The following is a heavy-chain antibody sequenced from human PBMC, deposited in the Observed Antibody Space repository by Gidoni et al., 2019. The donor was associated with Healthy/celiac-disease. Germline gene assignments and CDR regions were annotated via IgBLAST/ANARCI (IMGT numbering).Heavy chain of an antibody. Sequence: QVQLVESGGGLVKPGGSLRLSFAASGFTFSDYYMSWIRQAPGKGLEWVSYISSSSSYTNYADSVKGRFTISRDNAKNSLYLQMNSLRAEDTAVYYCARERYYDFWSGYQDYYYMDVWGKGTTVTVSS. CDR3: ARERYYDFWSGYQDYYYMDV. CDR1: GFTFSDYY. CDR2: ISSSSSYT. D-gene: IGHD3-3*01. J-gene: IGHJ6*03. V-gene: IGHV3-11*06.